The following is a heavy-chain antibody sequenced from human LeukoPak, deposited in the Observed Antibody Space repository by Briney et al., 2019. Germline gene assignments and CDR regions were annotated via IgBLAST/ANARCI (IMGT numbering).Heavy chain of an antibody. CDR2: ISGAGGTT. V-gene: IGHV3-23*01. J-gene: IGHJ3*02. D-gene: IGHD4-17*01. Sequence: PGGSPRLSCAASGFTFSSYAMMWLRQAPGKGLEWVSAISGAGGTTLYADSVKGRFTISRDNSKNTLYLQMTSLRVEDTAVYYCARDPNGDYIGAFEIWGQGTMVTVSS. CDR3: ARDPNGDYIGAFEI. CDR1: GFTFSSYA.